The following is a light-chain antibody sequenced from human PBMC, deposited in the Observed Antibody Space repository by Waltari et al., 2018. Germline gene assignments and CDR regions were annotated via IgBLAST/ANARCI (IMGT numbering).Light chain of an antibody. CDR3: MQGIQLPYS. Sequence: DIVMTQPPLSLPVTPGEPASIPCGSSQNPLHSNGYTYLFWYLQKPGQSPQLLIYLVSNRASGVPDRFSGSGSGTDFTLKISRVEAEDVGVYYCMQGIQLPYSFGQGTKVEIK. V-gene: IGKV2D-29*02. CDR2: LVS. J-gene: IGKJ2*03. CDR1: QNPLHSNGYTY.